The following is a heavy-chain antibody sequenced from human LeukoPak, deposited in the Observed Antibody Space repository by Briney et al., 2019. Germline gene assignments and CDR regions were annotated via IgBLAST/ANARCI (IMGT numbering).Heavy chain of an antibody. CDR2: IYYSGTT. CDR3: ARHVGYVYFDY. D-gene: IGHD5-12*01. J-gene: IGHJ4*02. V-gene: IGHV4-39*01. CDR1: GVSISSSGYY. Sequence: PSETLSLTCTVSGVSISSSGYYWGWIRQPPGKGLEWIGSIYYSGTTYYNPSLKSRVAISVDTSKNQFSLKLSSVTAADTAVYYCARHVGYVYFDYWGQGALVTVSS.